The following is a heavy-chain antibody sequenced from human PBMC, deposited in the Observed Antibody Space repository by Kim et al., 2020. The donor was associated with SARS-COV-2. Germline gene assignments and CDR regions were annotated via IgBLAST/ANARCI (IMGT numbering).Heavy chain of an antibody. Sequence: YYADSVKGRFTISSDNSKNTLYLQRNSLRAEDTAVYYCAKRDIVSGAFDIWGQGTMVTVSS. V-gene: IGHV3-23*01. D-gene: IGHD2-15*01. CDR3: AKRDIVSGAFDI. J-gene: IGHJ3*02.